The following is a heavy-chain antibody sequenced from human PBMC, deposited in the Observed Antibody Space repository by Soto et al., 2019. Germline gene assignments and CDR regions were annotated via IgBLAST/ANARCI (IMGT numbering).Heavy chain of an antibody. D-gene: IGHD2-2*01. CDR3: ARTQYCSSTSCYFRGMDV. V-gene: IGHV1-18*01. CDR2: ISAYNGNT. J-gene: IGHJ6*04. CDR1: GYTFTSYG. Sequence: ASVKVSCKASGYTFTSYGISWVRQAPGQGLEWMGWISAYNGNTNYAQKLQGRVTMTTDTSTSTAYMELRSLRSDETAVYYCARTQYCSSTSCYFRGMDVWGKGTTVTVSS.